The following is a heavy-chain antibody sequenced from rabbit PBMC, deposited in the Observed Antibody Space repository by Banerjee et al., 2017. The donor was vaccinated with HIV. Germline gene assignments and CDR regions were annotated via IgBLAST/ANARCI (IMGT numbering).Heavy chain of an antibody. CDR3: ARGEWYWTYGYTDYADDGFNL. Sequence: QEQLVESGGGLVQPGGSLKLSCKASGFDFSDYGVSWVRQAPGKGLGWVGYIEPVFGRIYYATWVNGRFTISSHNAQNTLYLQLSSLTAADTATYFCARGEWYWTYGYTDYADDGFNLWGPGTLVTVS. J-gene: IGHJ4*01. CDR2: IEPVFGRI. V-gene: IGHV1S47*01. CDR1: GFDFSDYG. D-gene: IGHD6-1*01.